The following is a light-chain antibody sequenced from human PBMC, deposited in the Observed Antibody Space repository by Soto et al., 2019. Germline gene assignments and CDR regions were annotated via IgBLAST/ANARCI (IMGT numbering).Light chain of an antibody. V-gene: IGLV4-69*01. CDR3: QTWGTGIQV. CDR2: LNSDGSH. J-gene: IGLJ3*02. CDR1: SGQSSYA. Sequence: QPVLTQSPSASASLGASVKRTCTLTSGQSSYAIAWHQQQPEKGPRYLMKLNSDGSHSKGDGIPDRFSGSSSGAERYLTISSLQSEDEADYYCQTWGTGIQVFGGGTKLTVL.